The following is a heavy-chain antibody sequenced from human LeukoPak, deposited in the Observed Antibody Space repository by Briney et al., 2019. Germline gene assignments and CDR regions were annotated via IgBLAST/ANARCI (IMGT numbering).Heavy chain of an antibody. CDR1: GFTFSTHI. CDR3: AGDGTGVLPGDAFDI. V-gene: IGHV3-21*05. D-gene: IGHD1-1*01. CDR2: INHDGNDI. J-gene: IGHJ3*02. Sequence: KPGGSLTLSCAASGFTFSTHIMNWVRQAPGKGLEWVSYINHDGNDIYYGESVKGRFTISRDNAKNSLYLQMHTLRAEDTAVYYCAGDGTGVLPGDAFDIWSQGTMVTVSS.